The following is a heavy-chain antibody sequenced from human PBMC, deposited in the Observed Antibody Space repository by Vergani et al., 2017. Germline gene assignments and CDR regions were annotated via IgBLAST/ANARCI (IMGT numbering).Heavy chain of an antibody. CDR3: AREDKGNYGSGHVFDY. J-gene: IGHJ4*02. V-gene: IGHV1-46*01. Sequence: QVQLVQSGAEVKKPGASVKVSCKASGYTFTSYYMHWVRQAPGQGLEWMGIINPSGGSTSYAQKFQGRVTMTRDTSTSTVYMELSSLRSEDTAVYYCAREDKGNYGSGHVFDYWGQGTLVTGSS. D-gene: IGHD3-10*01. CDR2: INPSGGST. CDR1: GYTFTSYY.